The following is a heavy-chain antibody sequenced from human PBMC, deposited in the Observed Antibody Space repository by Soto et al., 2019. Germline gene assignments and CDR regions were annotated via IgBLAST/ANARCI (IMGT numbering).Heavy chain of an antibody. CDR3: AHAYGGRSLY. V-gene: IGHV2-5*02. D-gene: IGHD1-26*01. Sequence: QITLKESGPTLVKPTQTLTLTCTFSGFSLTTDRVGVGWIRQPPGEALEWLAVIYWDDSKTSRPSLESRLTITQDTSKNQVALTMTNMDSLDTATYYCAHAYGGRSLYWGQGTLVTVSS. CDR2: IYWDDSK. J-gene: IGHJ4*02. CDR1: GFSLTTDRVG.